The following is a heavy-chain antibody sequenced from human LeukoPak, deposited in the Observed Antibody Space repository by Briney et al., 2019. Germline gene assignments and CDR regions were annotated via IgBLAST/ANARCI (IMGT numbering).Heavy chain of an antibody. D-gene: IGHD4-23*01. CDR2: IKQDGSEK. CDR3: ARSRDLTTGVAWFDP. J-gene: IGHJ5*02. V-gene: IGHV3-7*01. CDR1: AFTFSSHW. Sequence: PGGSLRLSCAASAFTFSSHWMSWVRQAPGKGQEWVANIKQDGSEKYYVDSVKGRFTISRDNAKNSLYLQMNNLRAEDTAVYYCARSRDLTTGVAWFDPWGQGTLVTVSS.